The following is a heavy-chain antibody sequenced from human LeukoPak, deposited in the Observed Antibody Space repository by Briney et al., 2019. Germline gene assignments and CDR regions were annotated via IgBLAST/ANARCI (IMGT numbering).Heavy chain of an antibody. CDR2: ISDSGSS. V-gene: IGHV4-59*01. D-gene: IGHD1-26*01. CDR3: ARDFAQLVGPTRVPVY. CDR1: GGPISSYC. Sequence: SETLSLTCTVSGGPISSYCWSWIRQPPGKGLEWIGYISDSGSSSYNPSLKSRVTISVDTSKNQFSLKLSSVTAADAAVYYCARDFAQLVGPTRVPVYWGQGTLVTVSA. J-gene: IGHJ4*02.